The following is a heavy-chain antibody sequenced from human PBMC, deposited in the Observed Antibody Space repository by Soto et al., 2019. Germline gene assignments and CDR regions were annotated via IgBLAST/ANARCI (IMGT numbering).Heavy chain of an antibody. V-gene: IGHV1-3*01. J-gene: IGHJ4*02. D-gene: IGHD2-21*01. CDR3: ARGPIPPFDY. CDR1: GDNFTDNR. CDR2: IRPGSGKA. Sequence: ASVRVSCQACGDNFTDNRIHWLGQAPGQRLEWMGWIRPGSGKAQYSEKFVGRLSITRDTSATTAHMELSSLRSDDTAVYYCARGPIPPFDYWGQGSLLTVSS.